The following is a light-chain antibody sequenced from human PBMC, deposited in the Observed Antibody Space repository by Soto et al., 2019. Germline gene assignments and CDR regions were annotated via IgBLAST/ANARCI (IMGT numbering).Light chain of an antibody. CDR3: QQTLSFPPT. CDR1: QSISTW. V-gene: IGKV1-5*01. Sequence: DIQMTQSPSTVSASVGDGVTITCRASQSISTWLAWYQQKPGNAPKLLIYDASTLESGVPSGFSGSGSGTEFTLTISSLQPDDFATYYCQQTLSFPPTFGQGTKV. J-gene: IGKJ1*01. CDR2: DAS.